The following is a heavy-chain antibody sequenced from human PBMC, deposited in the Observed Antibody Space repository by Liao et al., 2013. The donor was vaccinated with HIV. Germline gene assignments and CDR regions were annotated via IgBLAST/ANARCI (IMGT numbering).Heavy chain of an antibody. Sequence: VQLQESGPGLVKPSQTLSLTCSVSGGSVTSDNFYWSWIRQPAGKGLEWIGRIYSSGTTSYNPSLKSRVTMSLETSKNQFSLRFSSVTAADTAMYYCARESWNDVEIWGQGTMVTVSS. CDR2: IYSSGTT. CDR3: ARESWNDVEI. CDR1: GGSVTSDNFY. V-gene: IGHV4-61*02. J-gene: IGHJ3*02. D-gene: IGHD1-1*01.